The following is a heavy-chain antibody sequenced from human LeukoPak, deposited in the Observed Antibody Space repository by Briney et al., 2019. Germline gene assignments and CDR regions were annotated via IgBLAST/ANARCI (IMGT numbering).Heavy chain of an antibody. D-gene: IGHD2/OR15-2a*01. J-gene: IGHJ4*02. CDR1: GGSISSGGYY. CDR2: IYYSGST. CDR3: ARFSQYYDSPTHYLDY. Sequence: SETLSLTCTVSGGSISSGGYYWSWIRQHPGKGLEWIGYIYYSGSTYYNPSLKSRVTISVDTSKNQFSLKLSSVTAADTAVYYCARFSQYYDSPTHYLDYWGQGILVTFSS. V-gene: IGHV4-31*03.